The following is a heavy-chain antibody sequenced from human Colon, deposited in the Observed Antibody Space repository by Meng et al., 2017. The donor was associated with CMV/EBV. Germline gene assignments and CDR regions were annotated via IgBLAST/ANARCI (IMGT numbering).Heavy chain of an antibody. CDR3: ARGLQNGFFDY. J-gene: IGHJ4*02. D-gene: IGHD4-11*01. Sequence: ASVTVSCKASGYSFISYGIGWVRQAPGQGLEWMGWINGYNGDTIYAQNLQGRVTMTTDTPTSTAYMEVRSLRSDDMAVYYCARGLQNGFFDYWGQGTLVTVSS. CDR1: GYSFISYG. V-gene: IGHV1-18*03. CDR2: INGYNGDT.